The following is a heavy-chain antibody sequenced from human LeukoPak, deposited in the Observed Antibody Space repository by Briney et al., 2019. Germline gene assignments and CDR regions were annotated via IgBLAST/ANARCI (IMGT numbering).Heavy chain of an antibody. D-gene: IGHD2-2*01. Sequence: ASVKVSCKASGYTFTSYGISWVRQAPGQGLEWMGWISAYNGNTNYAQKLQGRVTMTTDTSTSTAYMELRSLRSDDTAVYYCARDQGYCSSTSCYRLDWFDPWGQGTLVTVSS. J-gene: IGHJ5*02. CDR1: GYTFTSYG. V-gene: IGHV1-18*01. CDR3: ARDQGYCSSTSCYRLDWFDP. CDR2: ISAYNGNT.